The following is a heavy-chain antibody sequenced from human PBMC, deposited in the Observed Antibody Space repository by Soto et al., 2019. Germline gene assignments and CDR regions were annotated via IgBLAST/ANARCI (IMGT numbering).Heavy chain of an antibody. CDR3: ARDGDGSIDY. V-gene: IGHV3-33*01. D-gene: IGHD3-10*01. CDR2: IWYDGSNK. Sequence: QVQLVESGGGVVQPGRSLRLSCAASGFTFSSYGMHWVRQAPGKGLEWVAVIWYDGSNKYYADSVKGRFTISRDNSKNTLYLQMNSLRVEDKAVFYCARDGDGSIDYWGQGTLVTVSS. CDR1: GFTFSSYG. J-gene: IGHJ4*02.